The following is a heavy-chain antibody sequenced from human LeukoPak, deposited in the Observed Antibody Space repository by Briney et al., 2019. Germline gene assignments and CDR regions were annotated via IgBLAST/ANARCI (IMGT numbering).Heavy chain of an antibody. D-gene: IGHD4-17*01. CDR3: ARDVSYGDYSGYDY. J-gene: IGHJ4*02. V-gene: IGHV4-38-2*02. CDR1: GYSISSGYY. Sequence: SETLSLTCTVSGYSISSGYYWGWIRQPPGKGLEWIGSIYHSGSTYYNPSLKSRVTISVDTSKNQFSLKLSSVTAADTAVYYCARDVSYGDYSGYDYWGQGTLVTVSS. CDR2: IYHSGST.